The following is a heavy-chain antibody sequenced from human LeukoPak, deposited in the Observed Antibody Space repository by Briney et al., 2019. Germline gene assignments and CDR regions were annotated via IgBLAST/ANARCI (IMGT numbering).Heavy chain of an antibody. CDR3: ARGRYGDYV. D-gene: IGHD4-17*01. V-gene: IGHV3-23*01. J-gene: IGHJ4*02. CDR1: GFTFSSYA. CDR2: ISGSGGST. Sequence: PGGSLRLSCAASGFTFSSYAMSWVRQAPGKGLGWVSAISGSGGSTYYADSVKGRFTISRDNSKNTLELQMSSLRAEDTAVYYCARGRYGDYVWGQGTLVTVSS.